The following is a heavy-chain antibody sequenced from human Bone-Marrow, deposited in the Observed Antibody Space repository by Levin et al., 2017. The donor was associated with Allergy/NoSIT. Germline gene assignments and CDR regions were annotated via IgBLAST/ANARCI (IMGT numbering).Heavy chain of an antibody. V-gene: IGHV3-21*01. CDR2: MSRNGRYI. J-gene: IGHJ3*02. CDR3: ARASQDAYDAFDI. Sequence: GESLKISCVASGFTLTTYSMNWVRQAPGMGLEWVSSMSRNGRYIYYADSMKGRVTISRDDAKNSVYLQMNNLSAGDTAVYFCARASQDAYDAFDIWGQGTRVTVSS. D-gene: IGHD2-15*01. CDR1: GFTLTTYS.